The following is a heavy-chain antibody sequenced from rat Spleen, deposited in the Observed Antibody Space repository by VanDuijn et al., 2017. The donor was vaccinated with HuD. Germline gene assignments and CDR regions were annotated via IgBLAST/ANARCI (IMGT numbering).Heavy chain of an antibody. CDR3: TTGQLLDY. CDR2: ISYDGGST. D-gene: IGHD1-10*01. Sequence: EVQLVESGGGLVQPGRSMKLSCAASGFTFSNYGMAWVRQAPKKGLEWVAYISYDGGSTYYRDPVKCRFTISRDNAESTLYLQMDSLRSEDTATYYCTTGQLLDYWGQGVMVTVSS. V-gene: IGHV5-20*01. J-gene: IGHJ2*01. CDR1: GFTFSNYG.